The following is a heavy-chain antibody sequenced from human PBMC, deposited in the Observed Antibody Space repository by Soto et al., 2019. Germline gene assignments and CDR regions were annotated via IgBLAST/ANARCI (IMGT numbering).Heavy chain of an antibody. D-gene: IGHD3-3*01. V-gene: IGHV1-18*01. CDR1: GYTFNTYG. CDR3: ARDPHEFWTSYWFDP. Sequence: AASVKVSCKTSGYTFNTYGINWVRQAPGQGLELMGWISAYDGETTYAEKFQGRVTLTTDTSTSTAYMELRSLRSDDTAIYYCARDPHEFWTSYWFDPWGQGTPVTVSS. CDR2: ISAYDGET. J-gene: IGHJ5*02.